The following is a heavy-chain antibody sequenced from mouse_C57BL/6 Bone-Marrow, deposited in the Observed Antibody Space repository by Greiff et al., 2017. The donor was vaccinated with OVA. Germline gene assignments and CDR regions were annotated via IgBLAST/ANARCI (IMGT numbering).Heavy chain of an antibody. CDR1: GFSLTSYG. Sequence: VKLQESGPGLVQPSQSLSITCTVSGFSLTSYGVHWVRQSPGKGLEWLGVIWSGGSTDYNAAFISRLSISKDNSKSQVFFKMNSLQADDTAIYYCARKNYSNYGMYYYAMDYWGQGTSVTVSS. J-gene: IGHJ4*01. V-gene: IGHV2-2*01. D-gene: IGHD2-5*01. CDR3: ARKNYSNYGMYYYAMDY. CDR2: IWSGGST.